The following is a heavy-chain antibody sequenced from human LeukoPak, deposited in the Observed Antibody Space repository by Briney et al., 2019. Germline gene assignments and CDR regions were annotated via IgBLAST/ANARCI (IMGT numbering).Heavy chain of an antibody. V-gene: IGHV3-11*01. CDR3: ARRTIYYDSSGYYYYFYGMDV. Sequence: GGSLRLSCAASGFTFSDYCMSWIRQAPGKGLEWVSYISSSGSTIYYADSVKGRYTISRENAKNSLYLQMNSLRAEDTAVYYCARRTIYYDSSGYYYYFYGMDVWGQGTTVTVSS. J-gene: IGHJ6*02. CDR1: GFTFSDYC. D-gene: IGHD3-22*01. CDR2: ISSSGSTI.